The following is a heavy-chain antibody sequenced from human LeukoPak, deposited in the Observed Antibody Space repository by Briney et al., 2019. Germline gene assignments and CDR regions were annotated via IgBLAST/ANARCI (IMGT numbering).Heavy chain of an antibody. Sequence: PSETLSLTCTVSGGSVSSGSYYWSWIRQPPGKGLEWIGYIYYSGSTNYNPSLKSRVTISVDTSKNQFSLKLSSVTAADTAVYYCAKDHFHRYYYDSSGYYPFDYWGQGTLVTVSS. CDR3: AKDHFHRYYYDSSGYYPFDY. V-gene: IGHV4-61*01. J-gene: IGHJ4*02. D-gene: IGHD3-22*01. CDR2: IYYSGST. CDR1: GGSVSSGSYY.